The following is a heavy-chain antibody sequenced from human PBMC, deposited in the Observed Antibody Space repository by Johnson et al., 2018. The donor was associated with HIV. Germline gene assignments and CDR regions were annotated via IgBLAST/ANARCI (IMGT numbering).Heavy chain of an antibody. J-gene: IGHJ3*02. V-gene: IGHV3-30*03. CDR2: ISYDGSNK. CDR1: GFTFSSYG. Sequence: QMQLVESGGGVVQPGRSLRLSCAASGFTFSSYGMHWVRQAPGKGLEWVAVISYDGSNKYYADSVKGRFTISRDNSKNTLYLQMNSLRAEDTAVYYCARDKYPPTAAAGTDAFDIWGQGTMVTVSS. CDR3: ARDKYPPTAAAGTDAFDI. D-gene: IGHD6-13*01.